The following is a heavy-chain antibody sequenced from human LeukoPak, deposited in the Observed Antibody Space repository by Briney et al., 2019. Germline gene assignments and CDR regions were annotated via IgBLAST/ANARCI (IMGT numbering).Heavy chain of an antibody. CDR2: INAGNGNT. J-gene: IGHJ4*02. CDR1: GYTFTSYA. V-gene: IGHV1-3*01. Sequence: ASVKVSCKASGYTFTSYAMHWLRQAPGQRLEWMGWINAGNGNTKYSQKFQGRVTITRDTSASTAYMELSSLRSEDTAVYYCARGVYGSGSYYNDWGQGTLVTVSS. D-gene: IGHD3-10*01. CDR3: ARGVYGSGSYYND.